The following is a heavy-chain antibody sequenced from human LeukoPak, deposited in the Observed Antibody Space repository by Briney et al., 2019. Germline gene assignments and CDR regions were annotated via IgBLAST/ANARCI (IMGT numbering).Heavy chain of an antibody. CDR2: ISSSGSTI. J-gene: IGHJ3*02. Sequence: GGSLRLSCAASGFTFSSYEMNWVRQAPGKGLEWVSYISSSGSTIYYADPVKGRFTISRDEAKNSLYLQMNSLRAEDTAVYYCARELDIVVVVAATPAGAFDIWGQGTMVTVSS. CDR3: ARELDIVVVVAATPAGAFDI. D-gene: IGHD2-15*01. CDR1: GFTFSSYE. V-gene: IGHV3-48*03.